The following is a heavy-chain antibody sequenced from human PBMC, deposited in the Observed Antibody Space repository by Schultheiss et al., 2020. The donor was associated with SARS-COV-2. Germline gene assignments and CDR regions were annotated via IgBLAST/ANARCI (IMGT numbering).Heavy chain of an antibody. CDR2: IYHSGST. CDR3: ARGYDFWSGYYGSYYGMDV. CDR1: GGSISSGGYS. Sequence: SQTLSLTCAVSGGSISSGGYSWSWIRQPPGKGLEWIGYIYHSGSTNYNPSLKSRVTISVDTSKNQFSLKLSSVTAADTAVYYCARGYDFWSGYYGSYYGMDVWGQGTTVTVSS. D-gene: IGHD3-3*01. J-gene: IGHJ6*02. V-gene: IGHV4-30-2*01.